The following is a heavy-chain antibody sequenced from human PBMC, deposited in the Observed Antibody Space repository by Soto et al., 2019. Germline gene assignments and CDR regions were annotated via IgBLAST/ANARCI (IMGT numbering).Heavy chain of an antibody. CDR3: ARRGFWSGSTSYYGMDV. CDR2: IYYSGST. CDR1: GGSISSSSNY. J-gene: IGHJ6*02. D-gene: IGHD3-3*01. Sequence: PSETLSLTCTVSGGSISSSSNYWGWIRQPPGKGLEWIARIYYSGSTHYNPSLKSRVTISVDTSKNQFSLKLSSVTAADTAVYYCARRGFWSGSTSYYGMDVWGQGTTVTVSS. V-gene: IGHV4-39*01.